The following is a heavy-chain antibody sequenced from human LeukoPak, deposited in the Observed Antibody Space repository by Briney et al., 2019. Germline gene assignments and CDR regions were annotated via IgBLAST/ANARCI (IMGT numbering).Heavy chain of an antibody. J-gene: IGHJ4*02. CDR2: ISSSGSSI. Sequence: GGSLRLSCAASGFTFSSYEMNWVRQAPGKGLEWVSYISSSGSSIYYADSVKGRFTVSRDNAKNSLYLQLNSLRAGDTAVYYCARAAVGYDSSGYRHFDYWVQGTLVSVSS. D-gene: IGHD3-22*01. V-gene: IGHV3-48*03. CDR3: ARAAVGYDSSGYRHFDY. CDR1: GFTFSSYE.